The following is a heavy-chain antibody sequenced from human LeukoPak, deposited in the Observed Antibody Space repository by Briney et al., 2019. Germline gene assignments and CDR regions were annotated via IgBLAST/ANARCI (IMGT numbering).Heavy chain of an antibody. Sequence: GGSLRLSCAASGFTFTNVWMSWVRQAPGKGLEWVGRIKSKTDGGTIDYAAPVKGRFTISRDDSKKALYLHMNSLKIEDTAVYYCTTDLTAPYWGQGTPVTVSS. D-gene: IGHD3-9*01. V-gene: IGHV3-15*01. CDR2: IKSKTDGGTI. J-gene: IGHJ4*02. CDR3: TTDLTAPY. CDR1: GFTFTNVW.